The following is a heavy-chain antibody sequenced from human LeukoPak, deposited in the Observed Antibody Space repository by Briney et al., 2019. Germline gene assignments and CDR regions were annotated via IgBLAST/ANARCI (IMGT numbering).Heavy chain of an antibody. Sequence: GGSLRLSCAASGFTFSSYGMHWVRQAPGKGLEWVSVIYSGGSTYYADSVKGRLTISRDNSKNTLYLQMNSLRAEDTAAYYCARVPGYWGQGTLVTVSS. CDR3: ARVPGY. J-gene: IGHJ4*02. CDR1: GFTFSSYG. CDR2: IYSGGST. V-gene: IGHV3-53*03. D-gene: IGHD7-27*01.